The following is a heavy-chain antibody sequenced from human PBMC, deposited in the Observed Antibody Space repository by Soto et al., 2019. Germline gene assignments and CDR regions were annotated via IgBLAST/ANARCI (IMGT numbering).Heavy chain of an antibody. CDR3: ARSGYCSGGSCYDWFVP. CDR1: GYTFTSYD. J-gene: IGHJ5*02. D-gene: IGHD2-15*01. V-gene: IGHV1-8*01. CDR2: MNPNSGNT. Sequence: ASVKVSCKASGYTFTSYDINWVRQATGQGLEWMGWMNPNSGNTGYAQKFQGRVTMTRNTSISTAYMELSSLRSEDTAVYYCARSGYCSGGSCYDWFVPWGQGTLVTVSS.